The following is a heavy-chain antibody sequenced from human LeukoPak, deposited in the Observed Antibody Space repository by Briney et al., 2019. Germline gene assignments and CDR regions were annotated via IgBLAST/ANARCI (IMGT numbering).Heavy chain of an antibody. V-gene: IGHV3-21*01. CDR3: ARDSSSSGWYSLTPFDY. CDR1: GFTFSSYS. D-gene: IGHD6-19*01. Sequence: GGSLRLSCAASGFTFSSYSMNWVRQAPGKGLEWVSSISSSSSYIYYADSVKGRFTISRDNAKNSLYLQMNSLRAEDTAVYYCARDSSSSGWYSLTPFDYWGQGTLVTVSS. CDR2: ISSSSSYI. J-gene: IGHJ4*02.